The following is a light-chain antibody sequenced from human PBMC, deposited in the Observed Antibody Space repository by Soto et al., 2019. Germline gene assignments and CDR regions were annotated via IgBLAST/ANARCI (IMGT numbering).Light chain of an antibody. CDR2: GAS. J-gene: IGKJ3*01. CDR1: QSIRNY. V-gene: IGKV1-39*01. CDR3: QQSYTAVFT. Sequence: DIQMTQSPSSLSASVGDRVTITCRASQSIRNYLSWYQQKPGKVPNLLLYGASSLQSGVPSRFSGSGSEPDVALTMNNLQPDDFATYYGQQSYTAVFTFGPGTTVDI.